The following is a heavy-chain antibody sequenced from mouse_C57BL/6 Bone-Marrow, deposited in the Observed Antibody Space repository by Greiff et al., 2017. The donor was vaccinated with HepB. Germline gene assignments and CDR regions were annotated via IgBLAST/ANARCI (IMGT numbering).Heavy chain of an antibody. CDR3: ARSIYYDYGGYYYAMDY. Sequence: QVQLKQPGAELVKPGASVKLSCKASGYTFTSYWMQWVKQRPGQGLEWIGEIDPSDSYTNYNQKFKGKATLTVDTSSSTAYMQLSSLTSEDSAVYYYARSIYYDYGGYYYAMDYWGQGTSVTVSS. CDR1: GYTFTSYW. D-gene: IGHD2-4*01. J-gene: IGHJ4*01. CDR2: IDPSDSYT. V-gene: IGHV1-50*01.